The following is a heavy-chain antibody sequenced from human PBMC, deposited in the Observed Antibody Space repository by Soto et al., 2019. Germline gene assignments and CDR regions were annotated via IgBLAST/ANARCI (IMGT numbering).Heavy chain of an antibody. J-gene: IGHJ4*02. Sequence: GSLRLSCVASGFTFSRYAMHWVRQAPGKGLEWVAVLSYDGRDYYYADSVKGRSTISRDNSKDTLYLQINTLRTEDTAVYFCAIYPSIEAKYYFDYWGQGTLVPVSS. CDR2: LSYDGRDY. D-gene: IGHD6-13*01. CDR1: GFTFSRYA. V-gene: IGHV3-30*04. CDR3: AIYPSIEAKYYFDY.